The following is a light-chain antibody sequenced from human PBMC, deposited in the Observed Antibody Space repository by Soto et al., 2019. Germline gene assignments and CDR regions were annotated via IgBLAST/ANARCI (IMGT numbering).Light chain of an antibody. J-gene: IGKJ1*01. Sequence: DIQMTQSPSSLSASVGDRVTITCRASQSISTYLNWYQQKPGKAPNLLIYSTFNLQTGVPSRFSGSGSGTDFTLTISSLQPEDFATYHCQQTYSTPKFGQGTKVEIK. CDR2: STF. CDR1: QSISTY. V-gene: IGKV1-39*01. CDR3: QQTYSTPK.